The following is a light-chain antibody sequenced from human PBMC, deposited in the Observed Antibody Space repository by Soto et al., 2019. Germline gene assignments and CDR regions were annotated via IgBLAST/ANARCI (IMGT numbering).Light chain of an antibody. J-gene: IGKJ5*01. CDR2: KAS. CDR3: QHFKSFPIT. CDR1: QSISSW. V-gene: IGKV1-5*03. Sequence: DIQMTQSPSTLSSSVGDRVTITCRASQSISSWLAWYQQKPGKAPKLLIYKASSLESGVPSRFSGSGSGTEFTLTISSLQPEDFATYYCQHFKSFPITFGQGTRLENK.